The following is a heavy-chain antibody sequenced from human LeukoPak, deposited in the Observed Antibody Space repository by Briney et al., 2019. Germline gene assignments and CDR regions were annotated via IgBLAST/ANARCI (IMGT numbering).Heavy chain of an antibody. Sequence: SETLSLTCTVSGGSISSSSYYWGWIRQPPGKGLEWIGSIYYSGSTYYNPSLKSRVTISVDTSKNQFSLKLSSVTAADTAVYYCARGLDSSGLIDYWGQGTLVTVSS. CDR1: GGSISSSSYY. CDR3: ARGLDSSGLIDY. D-gene: IGHD3-22*01. CDR2: IYYSGST. V-gene: IGHV4-39*07. J-gene: IGHJ4*02.